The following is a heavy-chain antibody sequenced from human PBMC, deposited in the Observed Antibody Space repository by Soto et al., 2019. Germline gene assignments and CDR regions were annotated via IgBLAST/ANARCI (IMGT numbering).Heavy chain of an antibody. J-gene: IGHJ3*02. CDR3: ARKTNGSHYNSDHAFEI. Sequence: GGTLRLSGAASGFTFRSYNMNWVRQPPDKGPWWDSSSRTSATYMYYGDPLKARFPTSIGSAKNSLSLQKDRLRAQNPALYYGARKTNGSHYNSDHAFEIWGQGTTVTVS. CDR1: GFTFRSYN. CDR2: SRTSATYM. V-gene: IGHV3-21*01. D-gene: IGHD4-4*01.